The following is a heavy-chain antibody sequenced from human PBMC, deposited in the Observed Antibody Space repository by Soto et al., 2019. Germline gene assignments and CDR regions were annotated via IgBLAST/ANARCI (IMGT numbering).Heavy chain of an antibody. CDR3: ARCISMKVGVQRDAHDKYYFDS. Sequence: SETLSLTCAVYGGSFSDYYWSWIRQPPGKGLEWIGEVNHRGSTNYNPSLRSRVNISADTSKNKVSLKLRFVTAADTAVYYCARCISMKVGVQRDAHDKYYFDSWGRGTLVTVSS. CDR1: GGSFSDYY. J-gene: IGHJ4*02. D-gene: IGHD3-22*01. CDR2: VNHRGST. V-gene: IGHV4-34*01.